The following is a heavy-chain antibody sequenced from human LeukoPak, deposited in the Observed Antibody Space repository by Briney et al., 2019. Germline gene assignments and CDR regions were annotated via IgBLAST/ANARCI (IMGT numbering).Heavy chain of an antibody. CDR1: GFTFDDYG. J-gene: IGHJ4*02. V-gene: IGHV3-20*04. CDR3: ARGYCSVTSCYPYPFDY. D-gene: IGHD2-2*01. CDR2: INWNGGRA. Sequence: GVSLRLSCAASGFTFDDYGMSWVRQAPGKGLEWVSGINWNGGRAGYADSVKGRFTISRDNAKNSLYLQMNSLRAEDTALYYCARGYCSVTSCYPYPFDYWGQGNLVTVSS.